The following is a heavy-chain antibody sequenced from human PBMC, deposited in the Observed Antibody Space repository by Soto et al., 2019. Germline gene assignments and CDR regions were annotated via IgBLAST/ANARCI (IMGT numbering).Heavy chain of an antibody. V-gene: IGHV4-59*01. Sequence: SETLSLTCTVSGGSISSYYWRWIRQPPGKGLEWIGNIYYSGSTNYNRSLKSRVTISVDTSNNQFSLKLSSVTAADSAVDYCAIVGLKNRVVDYWGQGTLVTVSS. D-gene: IGHD2-15*01. CDR2: IYYSGST. CDR3: AIVGLKNRVVDY. J-gene: IGHJ4*02. CDR1: GGSISSYY.